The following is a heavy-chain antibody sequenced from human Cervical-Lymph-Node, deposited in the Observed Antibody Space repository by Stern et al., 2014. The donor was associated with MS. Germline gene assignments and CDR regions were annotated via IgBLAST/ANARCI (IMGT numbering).Heavy chain of an antibody. CDR2: FYYSGTT. V-gene: IGHV4-39*01. CDR3: AKRRSSGYSYRAFDV. CDR1: GGSISSSSFH. Sequence: QVQLQESGPGLVKPSETLSLTCTVSGGSISSSSFHWGWIRQSPGKGLEWIGSFYYSGTTNYNPSLKSRVAFSVDTSKTQFSLKLRSVTAADTAVYYCAKRRSSGYSYRAFDVWGQGTMVTVSS. D-gene: IGHD3-22*01. J-gene: IGHJ3*01.